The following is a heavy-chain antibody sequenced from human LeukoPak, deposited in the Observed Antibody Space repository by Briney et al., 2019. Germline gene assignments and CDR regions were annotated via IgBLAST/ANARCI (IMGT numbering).Heavy chain of an antibody. CDR2: ISSSSSTI. V-gene: IGHV3-48*01. D-gene: IGHD3-22*01. J-gene: IGHJ4*02. Sequence: GGSLRLSCAASGFTFNNAWMSWVRQAPGKGLEWVSYISSSSSTIYYADSVKGRFTISRDNAKNSLYLQMNTLRAEDTAVYYCARDRHKYNYDSGGYPPYWGQGTLVTVSS. CDR3: ARDRHKYNYDSGGYPPY. CDR1: GFTFNNAW.